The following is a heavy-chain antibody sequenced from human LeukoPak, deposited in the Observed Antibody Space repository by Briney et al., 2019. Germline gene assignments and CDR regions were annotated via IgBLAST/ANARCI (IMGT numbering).Heavy chain of an antibody. Sequence: SETLSLTCAVYGGSFSGYYWSWIRQPPGKGLEWIGEINHSGSTNYNPSLKSRVTISVDTSKNQFSLKLSSVTAADTAVYYCARQTAMVADWGQGTLVTVSS. CDR3: ARQTAMVAD. V-gene: IGHV4-34*01. J-gene: IGHJ4*02. CDR1: GGSFSGYY. CDR2: INHSGST. D-gene: IGHD5-18*01.